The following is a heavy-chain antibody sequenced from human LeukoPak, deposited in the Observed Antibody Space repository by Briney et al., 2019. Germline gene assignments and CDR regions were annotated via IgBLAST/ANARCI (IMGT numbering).Heavy chain of an antibody. CDR1: GFTFSSYG. CDR2: ISYDGSNK. CDR3: AKDNALVGATTSLDY. J-gene: IGHJ4*02. V-gene: IGHV3-30*18. Sequence: PGGSLRLSCAASGFTFSSYGMHWVRQAPGKGLEWVAVISYDGSNKYYADSVEGRFTISRDNSKNTLYLQMNSLRAEDTAVYYCAKDNALVGATTSLDYWGQGTLVTVSS. D-gene: IGHD1-26*01.